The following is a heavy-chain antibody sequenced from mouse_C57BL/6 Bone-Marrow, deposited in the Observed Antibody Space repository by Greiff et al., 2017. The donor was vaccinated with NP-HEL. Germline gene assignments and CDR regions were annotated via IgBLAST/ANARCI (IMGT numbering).Heavy chain of an antibody. Sequence: EVQLVESGGDLVKPGGSLKLSCAASGFTFSSYGMSWVRQTPDKRLEWVATISSGGSYTYYPDSVKGRFTISRDNAKNTLYLQMSSLKSEDTAMYYCARRDKFITTVVESGFAYWGQGTLVTVSA. V-gene: IGHV5-6*01. CDR1: GFTFSSYG. D-gene: IGHD1-1*01. CDR3: ARRDKFITTVVESGFAY. CDR2: ISSGGSYT. J-gene: IGHJ3*01.